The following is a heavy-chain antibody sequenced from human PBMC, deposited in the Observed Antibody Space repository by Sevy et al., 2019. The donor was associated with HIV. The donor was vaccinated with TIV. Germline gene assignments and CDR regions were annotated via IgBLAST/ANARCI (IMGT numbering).Heavy chain of an antibody. CDR2: INTDGSST. J-gene: IGHJ4*02. Sequence: GGSLRLSCAASGFTFTNHWMHWVRQAPGRGLVWVSRINTDGSSTSYADSVKGRFTISRDNAKNTLFLQMNSLRVEDTAVFYWARGTPHSSGNFYVGDGWGQGALVTVSS. D-gene: IGHD3-22*01. V-gene: IGHV3-74*01. CDR1: GFTFTNHW. CDR3: ARGTPHSSGNFYVGDG.